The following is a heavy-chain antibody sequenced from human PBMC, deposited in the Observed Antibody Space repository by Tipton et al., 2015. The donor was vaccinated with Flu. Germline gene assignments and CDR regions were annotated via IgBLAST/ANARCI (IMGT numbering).Heavy chain of an antibody. D-gene: IGHD1-1*01. J-gene: IGHJ6*02. CDR2: IYYSGTT. CDR1: GDSISTTIYY. V-gene: IGHV4-39*07. CDR3: ARDLWNDRRAYYYYGVDV. Sequence: TLSLTCTVSGDSISTTIYYWGWVRQPPGKGLEWIGSIYYSGTTYYNPSLKSRVTISVDSSKNEFSLTLASLTAADTVVYYCARDLWNDRRAYYYYGVDVWGQGTTVTVSS.